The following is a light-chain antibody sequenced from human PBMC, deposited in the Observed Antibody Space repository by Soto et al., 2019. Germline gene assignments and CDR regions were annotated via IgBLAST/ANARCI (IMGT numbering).Light chain of an antibody. V-gene: IGKV3-20*01. J-gene: IGKJ4*01. CDR3: QQYGSSPLT. CDR1: QSVSSSY. Sequence: EIVLTQSPGTLSLSPGERATRSCRASQSVSSSYLAWYQQKPGQAPRLLIYGASSRATGIQDKFSGSGSGTDFTLTISRLEPEDFAVYYCQQYGSSPLTFGGGTKVEIK. CDR2: GAS.